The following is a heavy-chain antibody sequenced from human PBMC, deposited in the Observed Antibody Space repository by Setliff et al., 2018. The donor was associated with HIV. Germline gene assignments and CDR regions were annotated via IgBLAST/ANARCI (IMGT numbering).Heavy chain of an antibody. J-gene: IGHJ3*01. D-gene: IGHD3-9*01. V-gene: IGHV3-7*01. CDR2: IKQDGTEI. CDR1: GFTFSTYW. CDR3: VREGEYFDTIGHYLVRRFFDL. Sequence: PGGSLRLSCAASGFTFSTYWMSWVRQAPGKGLEWVANIKQDGTEIYYVDAVKGRFTISRDNAKKSVFLHMNSLRGEDTAVYYCVREGEYFDTIGHYLVRRFFDLWGQGTMVTVSS.